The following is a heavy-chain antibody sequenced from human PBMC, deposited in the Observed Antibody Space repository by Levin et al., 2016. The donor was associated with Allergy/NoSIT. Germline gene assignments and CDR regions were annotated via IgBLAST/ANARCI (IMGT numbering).Heavy chain of an antibody. CDR2: IYYSGST. CDR1: GGSISSYY. Sequence: SETLSLTCTVSGGSISSYYWSWIRQPPGKGLEWIGYIYYSGSTNHNPSLKRRVTISVDTSKNQLSLKLSSVTAADTAVYYCARAGRFGRGIAYQWGQGTLVTVSS. V-gene: IGHV4-59*01. CDR3: ARAGRFGRGIAYQ. D-gene: IGHD6-13*01. J-gene: IGHJ4*02.